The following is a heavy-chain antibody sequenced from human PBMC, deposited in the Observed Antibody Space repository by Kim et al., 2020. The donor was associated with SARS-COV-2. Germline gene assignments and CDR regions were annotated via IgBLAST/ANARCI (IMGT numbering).Heavy chain of an antibody. CDR2: INAGNRNT. V-gene: IGHV1-3*01. CDR1: GYTFTGYF. CDR3: ASSPRSGGY. J-gene: IGHJ4*02. Sequence: ASVKVSCKASGYTFTGYFHWVRQAPGQRLQWMGWINAGNRNTKYSQKFQGRVTITRDTSASTLYMELSSLTSEDTAVYYCASSPRSGGYWGQGTLITVS.